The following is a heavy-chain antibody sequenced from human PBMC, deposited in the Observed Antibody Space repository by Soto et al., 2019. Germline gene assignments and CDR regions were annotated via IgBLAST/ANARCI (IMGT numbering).Heavy chain of an antibody. Sequence: GGSLRLSCAASGFTFSSHSMNWVRQAPGRGLEWVSSITSSSSYIYYADSVKGRFTISKDNAKNSLYLQMNSLRAEDTAVYYCARDRNSGYDFYYYGMDVWGQGTTVTVSS. CDR3: ARDRNSGYDFYYYGMDV. J-gene: IGHJ6*02. D-gene: IGHD5-12*01. CDR1: GFTFSSHS. V-gene: IGHV3-21*01. CDR2: ITSSSSYI.